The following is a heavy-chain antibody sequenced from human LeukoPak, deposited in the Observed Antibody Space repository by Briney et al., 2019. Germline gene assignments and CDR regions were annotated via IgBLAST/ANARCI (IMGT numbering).Heavy chain of an antibody. CDR1: GFTLSSYW. CDR2: INSDGIST. CDR3: TRSSGDAHYFDY. D-gene: IGHD3-3*01. J-gene: IGHJ4*02. Sequence: PGGSLRLSCVASGFTLSSYWMHWVRQVPGKGLVWVSRINSDGISTRYVDSAKGRFTISRDSAKNTLYLQMNSLSPDDTAVYYCTRSSGDAHYFDYWGQGALVTVSS. V-gene: IGHV3-74*01.